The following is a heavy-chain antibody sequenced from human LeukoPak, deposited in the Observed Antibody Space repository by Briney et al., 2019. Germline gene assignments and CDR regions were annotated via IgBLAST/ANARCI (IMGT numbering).Heavy chain of an antibody. CDR2: IKQDGSVK. CDR1: GFSFSGYW. CDR3: AKDQRWESPHYLDS. D-gene: IGHD1-26*01. V-gene: IGHV3-7*03. J-gene: IGHJ4*02. Sequence: GGSLRLSCAASGFSFSGYWMSWVHQTPGKGLEWVANIKQDGSVKNSVDSMKGRFTISRDNSKNTVYLQMNSLRDEDTAVYYCAKDQRWESPHYLDSWGQGTLVTVSS.